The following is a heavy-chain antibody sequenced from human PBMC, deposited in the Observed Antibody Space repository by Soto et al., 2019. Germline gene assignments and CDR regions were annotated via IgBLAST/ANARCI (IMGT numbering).Heavy chain of an antibody. D-gene: IGHD5-18*01. V-gene: IGHV4-34*01. CDR2: INHSGST. CDR1: GGSFSGYY. CDR3: ARAHRGYSYGYRGPNYYYYYGMDV. Sequence: QVQLQQWGAGLLKPSETLSLTCAVYGGSFSGYYWSWIRQPPGKGLEWIGEINHSGSTNYNPTLRSRVTISVDTSKNQFSLKLSSVTAADTAVYYCARAHRGYSYGYRGPNYYYYYGMDVWGQGTTVTVSS. J-gene: IGHJ6*02.